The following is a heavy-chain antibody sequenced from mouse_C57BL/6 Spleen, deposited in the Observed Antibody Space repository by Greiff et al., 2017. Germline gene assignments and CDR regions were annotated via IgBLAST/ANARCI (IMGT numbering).Heavy chain of an antibody. CDR2: IDPSDSET. CDR3: ARRGLAYYGNLYFDY. CDR1: GYTFTSYW. V-gene: IGHV1-52*01. Sequence: QVQLQQPGAELVRPGSSVKLSCKASGYTFTSYWMHWVKQRPIQGLEWIGNIDPSDSETHYNQKFKDKATLTVDKSSSTAYMQLSSLTSEDSAFYYCARRGLAYYGNLYFDYWGQGTTLTVSS. D-gene: IGHD2-10*01. J-gene: IGHJ2*01.